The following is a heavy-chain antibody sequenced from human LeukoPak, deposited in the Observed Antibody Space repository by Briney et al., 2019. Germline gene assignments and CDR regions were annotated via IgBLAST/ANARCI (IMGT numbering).Heavy chain of an antibody. CDR3: ARDQTYYVSSGYYYVTYLQH. CDR2: ISTDGST. D-gene: IGHD3-22*01. J-gene: IGHJ1*01. V-gene: IGHV4-4*07. CDR1: GASISSSY. Sequence: PSETLSLTCTVSGASISSSYCTWIRQAAGEGLEWIGRISTDGSTTYNPSFKSRVTMSLDTSKKQFSLNLTSVTAADTAVYYCARDQTYYVSSGYYYVTYLQHWGQGILATVSS.